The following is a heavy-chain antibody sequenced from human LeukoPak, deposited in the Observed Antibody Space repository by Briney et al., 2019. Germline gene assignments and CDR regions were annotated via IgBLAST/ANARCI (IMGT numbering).Heavy chain of an antibody. Sequence: PGGSLRLSCAASGFTFISYGMNWVRQAPGKGLEWVSYISSSSTTIYYADSVKGRFTISRDNAKNSLYLQMNILRAEDTAVFYCVRDHHRRLYDDQARNTFDIWGQGTMVTVSS. J-gene: IGHJ3*02. D-gene: IGHD3-22*01. CDR1: GFTFISYG. CDR2: ISSSSTTI. V-gene: IGHV3-48*01. CDR3: VRDHHRRLYDDQARNTFDI.